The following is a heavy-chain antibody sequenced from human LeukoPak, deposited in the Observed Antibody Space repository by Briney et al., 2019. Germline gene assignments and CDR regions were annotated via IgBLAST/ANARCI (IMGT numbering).Heavy chain of an antibody. CDR1: GFTFSSYS. Sequence: PGGSLRLSCAASGFTFSSYSMDWVRQAPGKGLEWVSSISSSSSYMYYADSVKGRFTISRDNAKNSLYLQMNSLRAEDTAVYYCARDKDTISRVFDYWGQGTLVTVSS. CDR2: ISSSSSYM. J-gene: IGHJ4*02. D-gene: IGHD5-24*01. CDR3: ARDKDTISRVFDY. V-gene: IGHV3-21*01.